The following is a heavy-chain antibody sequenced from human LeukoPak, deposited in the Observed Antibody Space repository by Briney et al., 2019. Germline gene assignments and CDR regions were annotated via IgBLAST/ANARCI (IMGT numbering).Heavy chain of an antibody. D-gene: IGHD3-22*01. CDR2: IYYSGST. V-gene: IGHV4-59*01. J-gene: IGHJ4*02. CDR3: AIGADSSGYYSIFYFDY. Sequence: SETLSLTCTVSGVSISSYYWNWIRQPPGKGLEWIGYIYYSGSTNYNPSLKSRVTISVDTSKNQFSLKLSSVTAADTAVYYCAIGADSSGYYSIFYFDYWGQGTLVTVSS. CDR1: GVSISSYY.